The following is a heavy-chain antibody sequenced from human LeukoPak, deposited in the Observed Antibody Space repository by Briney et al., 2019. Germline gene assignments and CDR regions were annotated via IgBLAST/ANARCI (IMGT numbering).Heavy chain of an antibody. J-gene: IGHJ3*02. D-gene: IGHD3-3*01. V-gene: IGHV3-21*04. CDR3: AKGELRFLEWLSPPDAFDI. CDR2: ISSSSSYI. Sequence: GGSLRLSCAASGFTFSSYSMNWVRQAPGKGLEWVSSISSSSSYIYYADSVKGRFTISRDNSKNTLYLQMNSLRAEDTAVYYCAKGELRFLEWLSPPDAFDIWGQGTMVTVSS. CDR1: GFTFSSYS.